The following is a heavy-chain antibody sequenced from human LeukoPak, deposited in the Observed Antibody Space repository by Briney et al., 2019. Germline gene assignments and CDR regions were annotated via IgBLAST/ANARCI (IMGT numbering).Heavy chain of an antibody. Sequence: GASVKVSCKASGGTFSSYAISWVRQAPGQGLEWMGGIIPIFGTANYAQKFQGRITITADESTSTAYMELSSLRSEDTAVYYCASGVIVGATTFHWGQGTLVTVSS. V-gene: IGHV1-69*13. J-gene: IGHJ4*02. CDR2: IIPIFGTA. CDR3: ASGVIVGATTFH. CDR1: GGTFSSYA. D-gene: IGHD1-26*01.